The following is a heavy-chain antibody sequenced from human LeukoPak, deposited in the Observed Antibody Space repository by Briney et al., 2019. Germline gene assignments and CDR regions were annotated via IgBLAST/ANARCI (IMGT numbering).Heavy chain of an antibody. J-gene: IGHJ6*03. D-gene: IGHD3-3*01. CDR2: IYTSGST. Sequence: SETLSLTCIVSGGSISGYYWSWIRQPAGKGLEWIGRIYTSGSTDYNPSLKSRVTMSVDTSKNQFSLKLSSVTAADTAVYYCARDGIFGVAHYYMDVWGKGTTVTVSS. CDR1: GGSISGYY. V-gene: IGHV4-4*07. CDR3: ARDGIFGVAHYYMDV.